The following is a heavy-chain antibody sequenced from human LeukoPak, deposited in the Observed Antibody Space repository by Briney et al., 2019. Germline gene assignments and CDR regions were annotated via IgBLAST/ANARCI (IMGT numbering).Heavy chain of an antibody. Sequence: SETLSLTCTVSGGSISSGSYYWGWIRQPPGKGLEWIGSIYYSGSTYYNPSLKSRVTISVDTSKNQFSLKLSSVTAADTAVYYCARHSRGPPNWFDPWGQGTLVTVSS. CDR1: GGSISSGSYY. J-gene: IGHJ5*02. CDR2: IYYSGST. CDR3: ARHSRGPPNWFDP. V-gene: IGHV4-39*01.